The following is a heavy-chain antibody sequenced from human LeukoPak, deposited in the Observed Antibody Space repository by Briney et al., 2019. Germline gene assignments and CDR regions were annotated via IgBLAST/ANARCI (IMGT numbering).Heavy chain of an antibody. CDR3: AKDREDHVDTADY. V-gene: IGHV3-74*01. D-gene: IGHD5-18*01. CDR1: GFTFSNYW. J-gene: IGHJ4*02. Sequence: GRSLRLSCAAAGFTFSNYWMHWVRQAPGKGLVWVSRIKSDGRTNYADSVKGRFTISRDNAKNTLYLQMNSLRAEDTAVYYCAKDREDHVDTADYWGQGTLVTVSS. CDR2: IKSDGRT.